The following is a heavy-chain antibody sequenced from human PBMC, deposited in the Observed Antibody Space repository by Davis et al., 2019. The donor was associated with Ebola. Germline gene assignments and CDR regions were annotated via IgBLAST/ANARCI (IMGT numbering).Heavy chain of an antibody. CDR1: GFTFSSYA. CDR2: ISSSDGST. CDR3: ATGADYGEYGWFDP. Sequence: GESLKISCAASGFTFSSYAMSWVRQAPGKGLEWVSLISSSDGSTYYADSVKGRFTISRDNSKNTLYLQMNSLRAEDTAVYYCATGADYGEYGWFDPWGQGTLVIVSS. D-gene: IGHD4-17*01. V-gene: IGHV3-23*01. J-gene: IGHJ5*02.